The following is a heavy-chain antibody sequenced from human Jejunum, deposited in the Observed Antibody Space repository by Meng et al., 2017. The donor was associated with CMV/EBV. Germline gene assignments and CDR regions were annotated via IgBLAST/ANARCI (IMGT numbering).Heavy chain of an antibody. V-gene: IGHV6-1*01. CDR1: GDSVSRNSGA. Sequence: QVQLQQSGPGLVKPSETLSLTCAISGDSVSRNSGAWHWIRQSPSRGLEWLGRTYYRSKWYSEYAPSVKSRIVINPDTSKNQFSLQVNSVTPEDTAVYYCAREGGWNYFDYWGQGALVTVSS. J-gene: IGHJ4*02. D-gene: IGHD6-19*01. CDR3: AREGGWNYFDY. CDR2: TYYRSKWYS.